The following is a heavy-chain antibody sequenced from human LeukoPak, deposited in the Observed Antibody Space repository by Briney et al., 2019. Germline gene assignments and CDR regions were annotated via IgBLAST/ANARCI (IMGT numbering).Heavy chain of an antibody. Sequence: SETLSLTCTVSGDSISTSNSYWGWIRQPPGKGLEWIGSIYYSGSTNYNPSLKSRVTISVDTSKNQFSLKLSSVTAADTAVYYCARGGSDSSSWYSIWYFDLWGRGTLVTVSS. CDR1: GDSISTSNSY. CDR3: ARGGSDSSSWYSIWYFDL. V-gene: IGHV4-39*07. CDR2: IYYSGST. D-gene: IGHD6-13*01. J-gene: IGHJ2*01.